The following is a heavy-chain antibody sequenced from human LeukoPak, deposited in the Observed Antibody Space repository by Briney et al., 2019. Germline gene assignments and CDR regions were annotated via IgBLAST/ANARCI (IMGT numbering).Heavy chain of an antibody. CDR3: ARQSRGIAVAGLDY. V-gene: IGHV4-59*08. CDR2: IYYNGST. D-gene: IGHD6-19*01. Sequence: PSETLSLTCIVSGGSISSYYWTWIRQPPGKGLEWIGYIYYNGSTNYNPSLKSRVTISVDTSKNQFSLKLTSVPAADTAVYYCARQSRGIAVAGLDYWGQGILVTVSS. J-gene: IGHJ4*02. CDR1: GGSISSYY.